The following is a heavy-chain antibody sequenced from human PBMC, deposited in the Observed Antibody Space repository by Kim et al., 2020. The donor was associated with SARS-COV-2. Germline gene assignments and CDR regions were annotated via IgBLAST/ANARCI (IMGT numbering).Heavy chain of an antibody. CDR1: GYTFTNYA. CDR2: INTNTGNP. Sequence: ASVKVSCKASGYTFTNYAMNWVRQSPGQGLEWMGWINTNTGNPTYAQGFTGRFVFSFDTSDITAYLQISSLKTEDTAEYYNASTFWSGYTNWFDPWRQGTLINVSS. V-gene: IGHV7-4-1*02. D-gene: IGHD3-3*01. CDR3: ASTFWSGYTNWFDP. J-gene: IGHJ5*02.